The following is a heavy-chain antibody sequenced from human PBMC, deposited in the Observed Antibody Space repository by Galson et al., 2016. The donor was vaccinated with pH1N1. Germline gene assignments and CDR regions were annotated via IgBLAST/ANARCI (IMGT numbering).Heavy chain of an antibody. CDR2: IYYSGNT. D-gene: IGHD3-9*01. CDR3: ARGGDYDILTGSSYYFDF. V-gene: IGHV4-30-4*08. J-gene: IGHJ4*02. Sequence: TLSLTCTVSNGSISSGDYFWSWTRQPPGKGLEWIGYIYYSGNTYYTPSLKSRFTISLDTSKNQFSLRLTSVTATDTAIYYCARGGDYDILTGSSYYFDFWGQGTLVTVSS. CDR1: NGSISSGDYF.